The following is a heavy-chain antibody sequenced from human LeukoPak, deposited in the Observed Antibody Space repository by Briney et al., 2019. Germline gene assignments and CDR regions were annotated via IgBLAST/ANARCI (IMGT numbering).Heavy chain of an antibody. CDR1: GGSFSGYY. D-gene: IGHD3-3*01. CDR2: INHSGST. J-gene: IGHJ5*02. V-gene: IGHV4-34*01. Sequence: SETLSLTCAVYGGSFSGYYWSWIHQPPGKGLEWIGEINHSGSTNYNPSLKSRVTISVDTSKNQFSLKLSSVTAADTAVYYCARHLATYDFWSGYYEWFDPWGQGTLVTVSS. CDR3: ARHLATYDFWSGYYEWFDP.